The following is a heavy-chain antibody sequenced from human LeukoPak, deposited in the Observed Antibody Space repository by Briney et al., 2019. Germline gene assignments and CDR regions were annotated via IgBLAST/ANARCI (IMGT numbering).Heavy chain of an antibody. CDR2: ISRTSSYI. J-gene: IGHJ4*02. V-gene: IGHV3-21*01. CDR3: ARDALPASTTPEFDY. CDR1: GFTFSTYS. D-gene: IGHD2-2*01. Sequence: GGSLRLSCAASGFTFSTYSMNWVRQAPGKGLEWVSSISRTSSYIYYADSVRGRFTISRDNAKNSLYLQMNSLRAEDTAVYYCARDALPASTTPEFDYWGQGTLVTVSP.